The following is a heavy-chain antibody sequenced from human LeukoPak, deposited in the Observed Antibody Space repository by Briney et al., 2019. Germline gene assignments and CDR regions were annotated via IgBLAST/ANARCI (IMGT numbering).Heavy chain of an antibody. J-gene: IGHJ4*02. V-gene: IGHV3-48*03. Sequence: GGSLRLSCAASGFTFSSYEMNWVRQAPGKGLEWVSYISSSGSTIYYADSVKGRFTISRDNAKNSLYLQMNSLRAEDTAVYYCRGYGYSLDYWGQGTLVTVSS. CDR3: RGYGYSLDY. CDR1: GFTFSSYE. D-gene: IGHD5-18*01. CDR2: ISSSGSTI.